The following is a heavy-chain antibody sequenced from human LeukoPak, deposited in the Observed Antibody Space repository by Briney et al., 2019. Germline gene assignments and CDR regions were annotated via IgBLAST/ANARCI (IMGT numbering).Heavy chain of an antibody. CDR1: GGSISSSGYY. D-gene: IGHD3-10*01. V-gene: IGHV4-39*01. Sequence: SETLSLTCTVSGGSISSSGYYWGWIRQPPGKGLEWIGTIYYSGGTYYNPSLNSRVTISGDTPKNEFSLTVSSVPAADTAVYYCSRHQGFTAMVRGVIDYWGQRTLVTVSS. CDR3: SRHQGFTAMVRGVIDY. J-gene: IGHJ4*02. CDR2: IYYSGGT.